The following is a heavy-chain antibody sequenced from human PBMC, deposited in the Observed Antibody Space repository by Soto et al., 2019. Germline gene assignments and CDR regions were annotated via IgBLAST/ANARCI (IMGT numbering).Heavy chain of an antibody. CDR3: ARDSGYDSSGYPDFGMDV. CDR2: INPNSGGT. Sequence: GASVKVSCKASGYTFTGYYMHWVRQAPGQGLEWMGWINPNSGGTNYAQKFQGWVTMTRDTSISTAYMELSRLRSDDTAVYYCARDSGYDSSGYPDFGMDVWGQGTTVTVSS. J-gene: IGHJ6*02. D-gene: IGHD3-22*01. V-gene: IGHV1-2*04. CDR1: GYTFTGYY.